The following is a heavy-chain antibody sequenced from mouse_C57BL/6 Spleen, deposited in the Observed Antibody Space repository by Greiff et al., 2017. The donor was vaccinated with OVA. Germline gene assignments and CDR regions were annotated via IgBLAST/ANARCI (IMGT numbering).Heavy chain of an antibody. J-gene: IGHJ4*01. V-gene: IGHV14-4*01. CDR3: TTGGSSGSYYYAMDY. CDR1: GFNIKDDY. Sequence: VQLKESGAELVRPGASVKLSCTASGFNIKDDYMHWVKQRPEQGLEWIGWIDPENGDTEYASKFQGKATITADTSSNTAYLQLSSLTSEDTAVYYCTTGGSSGSYYYAMDYWGQGTSVTVSS. CDR2: IDPENGDT. D-gene: IGHD3-2*02.